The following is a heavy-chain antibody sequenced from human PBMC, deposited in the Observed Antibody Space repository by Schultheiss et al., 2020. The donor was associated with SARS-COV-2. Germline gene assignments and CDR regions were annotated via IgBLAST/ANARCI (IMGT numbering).Heavy chain of an antibody. J-gene: IGHJ5*02. CDR3: AGVDRKHYDFWSGFRFDP. Sequence: SETLSLTCTVSGGSVSSGSYYWSWIRQPPGKGLEWIGYIYYSGSTNYNPSLKSRVTISVDTSKNQFSLRVSSVTAADTAMYYCAGVDRKHYDFWSGFRFDPWGQGTLVTVSS. D-gene: IGHD3-3*01. CDR2: IYYSGST. CDR1: GGSVSSGSYY. V-gene: IGHV4-61*01.